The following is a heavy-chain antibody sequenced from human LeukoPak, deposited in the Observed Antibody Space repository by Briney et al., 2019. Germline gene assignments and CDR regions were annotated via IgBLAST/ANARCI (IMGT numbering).Heavy chain of an antibody. J-gene: IGHJ4*02. V-gene: IGHV3-23*01. CDR3: ARDSLMLRGPLVIYYFDF. CDR2: ISGVGDAT. D-gene: IGHD3-10*01. CDR1: DFSFITYA. Sequence: HSGGSLRLSCAASDFSFITYAMSWVRQAPGKGLEWVSTISGVGDATYYADSVKGRFTISRDNSKNTLDLQMNSLRAEDTAVYYCARDSLMLRGPLVIYYFDFWGQGTLVTVSS.